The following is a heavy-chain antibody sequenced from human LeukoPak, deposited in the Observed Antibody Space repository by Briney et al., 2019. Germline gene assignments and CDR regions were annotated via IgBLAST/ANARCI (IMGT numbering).Heavy chain of an antibody. V-gene: IGHV3-21*01. J-gene: IGHJ2*01. CDR2: ISSSSSYI. Sequence: GSLRLSCVDSGFTFSTYSMNWVRQAPGKGLEWVSSISSSSSYIYYADSVKGRFTISRDNARNSLYLQMNSLRAEDTAVYYCARDGLAAATLHWCFDLWGRGTLVTVSS. CDR1: GFTFSTYS. CDR3: ARDGLAAATLHWCFDL. D-gene: IGHD2-15*01.